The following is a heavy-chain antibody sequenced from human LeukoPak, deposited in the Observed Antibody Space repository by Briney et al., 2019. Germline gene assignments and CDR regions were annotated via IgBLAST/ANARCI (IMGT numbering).Heavy chain of an antibody. Sequence: GGSLRLSCAASGFTFSDYYMSWIRQAPGKGLEWVSYISSSGSTIYYADSVKGRFTISRDNAKNSLYLQMNSLRAEDTAVYYCARESPVDTAWYYYYYMDVWGKGTTVTVSS. D-gene: IGHD5-18*01. V-gene: IGHV3-11*04. CDR3: ARESPVDTAWYYYYYMDV. CDR1: GFTFSDYY. CDR2: ISSSGSTI. J-gene: IGHJ6*03.